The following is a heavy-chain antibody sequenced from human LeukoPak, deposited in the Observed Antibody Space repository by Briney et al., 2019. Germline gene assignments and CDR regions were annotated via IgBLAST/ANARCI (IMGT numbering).Heavy chain of an antibody. Sequence: PGGSLRLSCAASGFTLCSYSMNCVPQAPGRGGEWVSYISSSSSTIYYAHSVKGRFTISRDNAKNSLYLQMNSLRAEDTAVYYCARVGIQLWLPYFDYWGQGTLVTVSS. V-gene: IGHV3-48*01. CDR1: GFTLCSYS. D-gene: IGHD5-18*01. CDR3: ARVGIQLWLPYFDY. J-gene: IGHJ4*02. CDR2: ISSSSSTI.